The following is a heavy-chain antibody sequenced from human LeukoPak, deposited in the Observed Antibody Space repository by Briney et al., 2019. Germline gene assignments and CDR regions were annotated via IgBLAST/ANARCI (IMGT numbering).Heavy chain of an antibody. CDR1: GYTFTGYY. CDR3: ARDLIVVNWFDP. D-gene: IGHD2-15*01. Sequence: ASVKVSCKASGYTFTGYYMHWVRQAPGQGLEWMGRINPNSGGTNYAQKFQGRVTMTRDTSISTAYMELSRLRSDDTDVYYCARDLIVVNWFDPWGQGTLVTVSS. V-gene: IGHV1-2*05. CDR2: INPNSGGT. J-gene: IGHJ5*02.